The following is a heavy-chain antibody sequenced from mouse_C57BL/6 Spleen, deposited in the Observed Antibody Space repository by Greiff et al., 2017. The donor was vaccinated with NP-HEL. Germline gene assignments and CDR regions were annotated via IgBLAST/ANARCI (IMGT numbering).Heavy chain of an antibody. CDR3: AREGYYGGDYFDY. Sequence: EVQVVESGGGLVKPGGSLKLSCAASGFTFSSYAMSWVRQTPEKRLEWVATISDGGSYTYYPDNVKGRFTISRDNAKNNLYLQMSHLKSEDTAMYYCAREGYYGGDYFDYWGQGTTLTVSS. D-gene: IGHD1-1*01. CDR1: GFTFSSYA. J-gene: IGHJ2*01. CDR2: ISDGGSYT. V-gene: IGHV5-4*01.